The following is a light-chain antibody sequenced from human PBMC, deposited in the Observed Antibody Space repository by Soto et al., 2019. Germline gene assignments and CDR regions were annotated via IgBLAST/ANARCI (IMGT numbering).Light chain of an antibody. Sequence: ELVLTQSPVTLSLSPGERATLSCRASQDVSKYIGWYQQKPGKAPRLLIYVASNRATGIPARFSCSGSVTDFTLTISSLEPEDFAVYYCQRGGTIGQGTKVEI. CDR2: VAS. CDR3: QRGGT. J-gene: IGKJ1*01. CDR1: QDVSKY. V-gene: IGKV3-11*01.